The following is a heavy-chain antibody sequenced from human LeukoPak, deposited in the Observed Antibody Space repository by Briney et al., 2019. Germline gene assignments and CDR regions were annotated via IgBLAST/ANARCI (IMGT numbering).Heavy chain of an antibody. CDR1: GGSFSGYY. Sequence: KTSETLSLTCAVYGGSFSGYYWSWIRQPPGKGLEWIGEINHSGSTNYNPSLKSRVTISVDTSKNQFSLKLSSVTAADTAVYYCARGFVTRLNHIVVVPAASGYYFDYWGQGTLVTVSS. CDR3: ARGFVTRLNHIVVVPAASGYYFDY. CDR2: INHSGST. J-gene: IGHJ4*02. V-gene: IGHV4-34*01. D-gene: IGHD2-2*01.